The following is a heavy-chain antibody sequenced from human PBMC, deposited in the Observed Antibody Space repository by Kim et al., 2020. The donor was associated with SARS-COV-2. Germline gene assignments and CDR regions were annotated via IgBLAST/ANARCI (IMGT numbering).Heavy chain of an antibody. CDR1: GYSFTSYW. CDR2: IYPGDSDT. D-gene: IGHD3-9*01. J-gene: IGHJ4*02. CDR3: ARLYDILTDDTVTRGPFDY. V-gene: IGHV5-51*01. Sequence: GESLKISCKGSGYSFTSYWIGWVRQMPGKGLEWMGIIYPGDSDTRYSPSFQGQVTISADKSISTAYLQWSSLKASDTAMYYCARLYDILTDDTVTRGPFDYWGQGTLVTVSS.